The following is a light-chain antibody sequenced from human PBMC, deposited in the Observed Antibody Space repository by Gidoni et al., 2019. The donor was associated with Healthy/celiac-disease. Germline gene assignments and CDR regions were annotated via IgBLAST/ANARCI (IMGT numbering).Light chain of an antibody. J-gene: IGKJ1*01. Sequence: EIVLTQSPGTLSLSPGERATLSCRASQSVSSSYLAWYQQKPGQAPRLLIYGASSRATGIPDRFSGSGSGTDFTLTISRLEPEDFAVYYCQQYGSSRGAGGTFXQXTKVEIK. V-gene: IGKV3-20*01. CDR2: GAS. CDR1: QSVSSSY. CDR3: QQYGSSRGAGGT.